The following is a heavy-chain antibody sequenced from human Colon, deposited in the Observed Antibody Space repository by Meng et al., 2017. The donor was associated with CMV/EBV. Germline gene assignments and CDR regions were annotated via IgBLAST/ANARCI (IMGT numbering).Heavy chain of an antibody. Sequence: GESLKISCAASGFNLNTYSMNWLRQAPGRGLEWVASISISNSYIYYADSVKGRFTISRDNAKNVLFLQMNSLSAEDTAMYYCARDGGGGSPEPINYWGQGTLVTVSS. V-gene: IGHV3-21*01. J-gene: IGHJ4*02. CDR1: GFNLNTYS. D-gene: IGHD1-26*01. CDR3: ARDGGGGSPEPINY. CDR2: ISISNSYI.